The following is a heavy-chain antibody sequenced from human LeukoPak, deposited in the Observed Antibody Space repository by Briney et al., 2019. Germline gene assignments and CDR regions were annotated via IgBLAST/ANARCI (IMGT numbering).Heavy chain of an antibody. CDR1: GFTFSSYA. CDR3: AKDLNWFESYFDY. V-gene: IGHV3-23*01. CDR2: ISGSGGST. D-gene: IGHD1-20*01. Sequence: GGSLRLSCAASGFTFSSYAMSWVRQAPGKGLEWVSGISGSGGSTYYADSVKGRFTISRDNSKNTLYLQMNSLRAEDTAVYYCAKDLNWFESYFDYWGQGTLVTVSS. J-gene: IGHJ4*02.